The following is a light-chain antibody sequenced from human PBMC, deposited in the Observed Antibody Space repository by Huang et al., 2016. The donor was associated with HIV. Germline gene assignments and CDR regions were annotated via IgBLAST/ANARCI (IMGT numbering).Light chain of an antibody. CDR2: ATS. CDR1: QGIGNS. Sequence: DIQMTQSPSSLSASVGDRVTITCRASQGIGNSLAWYQQEPEKPPRLLLYATSRLESGFPSRFSGSGSGTHYTLTITTLQPEDIASYYCQQYQSIPWTFGQGTKVEIK. V-gene: IGKV1-NL1*01. J-gene: IGKJ1*01. CDR3: QQYQSIPWT.